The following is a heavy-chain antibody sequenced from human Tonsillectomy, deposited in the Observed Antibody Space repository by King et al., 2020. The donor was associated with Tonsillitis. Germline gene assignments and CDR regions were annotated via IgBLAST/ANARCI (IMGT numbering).Heavy chain of an antibody. J-gene: IGHJ6*02. CDR1: GFIVSSNY. V-gene: IGHV3-53*01. CDR2: IYSGGST. D-gene: IGHD3-22*01. Sequence: VQLVESGGGLIQPGGSLRLSCAASGFIVSSNYMSWVRQAPGKGLEWVSVIYSGGSTYYADSVKGRFTISRDNSKNTLYLQMNSLRAEDTAVYYCARGRSAAMIQLMDYYGMDVWGQGTTVTVSS. CDR3: ARGRSAAMIQLMDYYGMDV.